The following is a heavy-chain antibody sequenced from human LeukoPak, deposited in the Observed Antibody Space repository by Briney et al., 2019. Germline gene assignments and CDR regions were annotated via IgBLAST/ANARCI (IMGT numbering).Heavy chain of an antibody. CDR1: GDSISSSSYF. CDR2: SCYTGNT. CDR3: ARMRSYWYFDL. J-gene: IGHJ2*01. V-gene: IGHV4-39*07. Sequence: SETLSLTCTVSGDSISSSSYFWGWLRQSPGQGLEWIGTSCYTGNTYYNPSLKSRVTISLDTSRNQFSLRLTSVIVADTALYYCARMRSYWYFDLWGRGTLVAVSS. D-gene: IGHD2-15*01.